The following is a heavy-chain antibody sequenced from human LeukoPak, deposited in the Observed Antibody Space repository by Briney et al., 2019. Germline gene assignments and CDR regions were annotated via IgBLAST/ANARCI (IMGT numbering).Heavy chain of an antibody. Sequence: GGSLRLSCAASGFDFNSHGMHWVRQAPGKGLEWVAVISRDGNNDFYSDSVQGRFIISRDISQNTLYLHMNSLRAEDTSVYFCAKEKGYWSELDYWSQGTLVTVSS. CDR3: AKEKGYWSELDY. J-gene: IGHJ4*02. V-gene: IGHV3-30*19. CDR1: GFDFNSHG. D-gene: IGHD2-8*02. CDR2: ISRDGNND.